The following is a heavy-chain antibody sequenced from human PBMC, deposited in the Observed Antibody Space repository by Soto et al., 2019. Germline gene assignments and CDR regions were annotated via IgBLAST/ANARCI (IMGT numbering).Heavy chain of an antibody. CDR2: IIPIFGTA. D-gene: IGHD3-3*01. Sequence: QVQLVQSGAEVKKPGSSVKVSCKASGGTFSSYAISWVRQAPGQGLEWMGGIIPIFGTANYAQKFQGRVTLTAYDSTGTSYMELSSLRSEDTAVYYCARESAYYDFCCGSRGGAFYFWCHGTMVTVSS. CDR3: ARESAYYDFCCGSRGGAFYF. CDR1: GGTFSSYA. V-gene: IGHV1-69*12. J-gene: IGHJ3*01.